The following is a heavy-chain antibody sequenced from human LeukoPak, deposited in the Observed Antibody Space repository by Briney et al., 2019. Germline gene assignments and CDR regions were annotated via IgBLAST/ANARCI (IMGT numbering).Heavy chain of an antibody. CDR1: GFTFSSYE. CDR3: ARDRLLWFGELSY. Sequence: GGSLRLSCAASGFTFSSYEMNWVRQAPGKGLEWVSYISSSGSTIYYADSVKGRFTISRDNAKNSLYLQMNSLRAEDTAVYYCARDRLLWFGELSYWGQGTLVTVSS. D-gene: IGHD3-10*01. V-gene: IGHV3-48*03. J-gene: IGHJ4*02. CDR2: ISSSGSTI.